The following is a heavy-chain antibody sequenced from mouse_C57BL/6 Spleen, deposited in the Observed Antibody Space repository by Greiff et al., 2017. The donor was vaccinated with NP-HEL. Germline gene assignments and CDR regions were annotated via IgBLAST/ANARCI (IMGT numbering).Heavy chain of an antibody. CDR3: ARWGTHYYGSSFAY. Sequence: VQVVESGPELVKPGASVKLSCKASGYTFTSYDINWVKQRPGQGLEWIGWIYPRDGSTKYNEKFKGKATLTVDTSSSTAYMELHSLTSEDSAVYFCARWGTHYYGSSFAYWGQGTLVTVSA. D-gene: IGHD1-1*01. CDR2: IYPRDGST. V-gene: IGHV1-85*01. CDR1: GYTFTSYD. J-gene: IGHJ3*01.